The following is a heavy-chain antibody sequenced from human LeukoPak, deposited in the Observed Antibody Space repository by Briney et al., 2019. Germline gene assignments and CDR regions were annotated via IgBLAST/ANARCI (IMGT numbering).Heavy chain of an antibody. V-gene: IGHV5-51*01. CDR1: GNSFTTYW. J-gene: IGHJ3*02. CDR3: ARRSPIYDAFDI. D-gene: IGHD3-3*02. CDR2: IYVGDSDT. Sequence: GESLKISCKGSGNSFTTYWIGWVRQMPGKGLEWMGIIYVGDSDTRYRPSFQGQVTISVDKSINTAYLQWSSLKASDTAMYYCARRSPIYDAFDIWGQGTMVTVSS.